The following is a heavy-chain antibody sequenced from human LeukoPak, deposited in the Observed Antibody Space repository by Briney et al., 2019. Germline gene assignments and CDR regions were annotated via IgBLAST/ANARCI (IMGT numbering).Heavy chain of an antibody. CDR2: INHSGST. Sequence: ASETLSLTCAVYGGSFSGYYWSWIGQPPGKGLEWIGEINHSGSTNYNPSLKSRVTISVDTSKNQFSLKLSSVTAADTAVYYCARDRFLEWSAYYYYMDVWGKGTTVTVSS. CDR1: GGSFSGYY. D-gene: IGHD3-3*01. V-gene: IGHV4-34*01. J-gene: IGHJ6*03. CDR3: ARDRFLEWSAYYYYMDV.